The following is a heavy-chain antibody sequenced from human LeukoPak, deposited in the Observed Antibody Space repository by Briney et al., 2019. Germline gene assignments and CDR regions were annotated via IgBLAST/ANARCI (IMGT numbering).Heavy chain of an antibody. V-gene: IGHV1-46*01. CDR3: ARDQEAFDY. CDR1: GYSFTSNY. Sequence: ASVKVSCKVSGYSFTSNYIHWVRQAPGQGLEWMGMIYPRDGSTSYAQKFQGRVTVTRDTSTSTVHMELSGLRSEDTAVYYCARDQEAFDYWGQGTLVTVSS. J-gene: IGHJ4*02. CDR2: IYPRDGST.